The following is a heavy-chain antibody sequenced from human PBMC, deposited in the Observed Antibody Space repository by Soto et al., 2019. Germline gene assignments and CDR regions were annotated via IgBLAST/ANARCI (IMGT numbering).Heavy chain of an antibody. CDR2: IIPYYNTL. V-gene: IGHV1-69*01. J-gene: IGHJ4*02. CDR1: EGTFNSYA. D-gene: IGHD6-13*01. Sequence: QAQVVQSGAEVRKPGSSVKLSCKASEGTFNSYAIAWVRQAPGQGLEWMGGIIPYYNTLNYAQKFQDRVTITADDSTNTVYMELSSLRSDDKAVYFCASVASRWYPYFFDSWAQGTLVTVSS. CDR3: ASVASRWYPYFFDS.